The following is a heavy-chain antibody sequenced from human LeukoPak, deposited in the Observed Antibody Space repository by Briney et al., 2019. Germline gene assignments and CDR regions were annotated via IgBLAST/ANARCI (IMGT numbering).Heavy chain of an antibody. J-gene: IGHJ5*02. Sequence: GGSLRLSCAASGFTFSGSAMHWVRQASGKGLEWVGRIRSKANSYATAYAASVKGRFTISRDDSKNTAYLQMNSLRAEDTAVYYCAREVTYCGGDCSGGWFDPWGQGTLVTVSS. CDR1: GFTFSGSA. CDR2: IRSKANSYAT. D-gene: IGHD2-21*02. V-gene: IGHV3-73*01. CDR3: AREVTYCGGDCSGGWFDP.